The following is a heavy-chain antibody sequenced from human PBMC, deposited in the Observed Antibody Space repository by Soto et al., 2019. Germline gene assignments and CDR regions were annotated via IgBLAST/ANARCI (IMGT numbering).Heavy chain of an antibody. V-gene: IGHV4-59*01. J-gene: IGHJ6*02. D-gene: IGHD3-9*01. Sequence: SETLSLTCTVSGGSISSNYCSWIRQPPGKGLEWIGYIYYSGSTNYNPSLKSRVTISVDTSKNQFSLKLSSVTAADTAVYYCARVLPDRTNYDILTGYYKYYYGMDVWGQGTTVTVSS. CDR2: IYYSGST. CDR3: ARVLPDRTNYDILTGYYKYYYGMDV. CDR1: GGSISSNY.